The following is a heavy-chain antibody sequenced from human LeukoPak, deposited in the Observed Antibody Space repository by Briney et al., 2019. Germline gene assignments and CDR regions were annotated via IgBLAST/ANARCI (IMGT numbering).Heavy chain of an antibody. V-gene: IGHV3-23*05. CDR3: ANGFSSGYLF. CDR2: IGSVNKP. D-gene: IGHD6-19*01. J-gene: IGHJ4*02. CDR1: GFTFSAYA. Sequence: QAGGSLRLSCEASGFTFSAYAMTWVRQAPGKGLEWVSSIGSVNKPHYSEPVKGRFAISRDNSKSMLFLQLNSLRAEDTAVYYCANGFSSGYLFWGQGTLVTVSS.